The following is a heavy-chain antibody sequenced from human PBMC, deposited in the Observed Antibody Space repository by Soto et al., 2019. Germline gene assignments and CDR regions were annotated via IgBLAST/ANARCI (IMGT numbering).Heavy chain of an antibody. Sequence: QVQLVESGGGVVQPGRSLRLSCAASGFTFSSYGMHWVRQAPGKGLEWVAVISYDGSNKYYADSVKGRFTLSRDNSKNTLYLQMNSLRAEDTAVYYCAKEAAAAGFDYWGQGTLVTVSS. CDR2: ISYDGSNK. D-gene: IGHD6-13*01. CDR1: GFTFSSYG. V-gene: IGHV3-30*18. CDR3: AKEAAAAGFDY. J-gene: IGHJ4*02.